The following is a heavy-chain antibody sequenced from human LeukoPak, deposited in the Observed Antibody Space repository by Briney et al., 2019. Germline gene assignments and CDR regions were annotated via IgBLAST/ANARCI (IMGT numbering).Heavy chain of an antibody. CDR2: IYTSGST. Sequence: SETLSLTCTVSGGSISSYYWSWIRQPAGKGLEWIGRIYTSGSTNYNPSLKSRVTMSVGTSKNQFSLKLSSVTAADTAVYYCARDRDYYDSSAFDIWGQGTMVTVSS. CDR1: GGSISSYY. V-gene: IGHV4-4*07. J-gene: IGHJ3*02. CDR3: ARDRDYYDSSAFDI. D-gene: IGHD3-22*01.